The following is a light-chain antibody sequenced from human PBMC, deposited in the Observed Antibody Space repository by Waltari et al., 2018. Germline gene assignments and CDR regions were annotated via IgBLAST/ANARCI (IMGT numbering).Light chain of an antibody. CDR1: GSDIGGYNY. Sequence: SASGSPGQSVTISCTGTGSDIGGYNYVSWYQQHPGKAPKLMIYEVTKRPSGVPDRFSGSKSGNTASLTVSGLQAEDEAYYYCSSYADNKGVFGGGTKLTVL. CDR3: SSYADNKGV. CDR2: EVT. J-gene: IGLJ2*01. V-gene: IGLV2-8*01.